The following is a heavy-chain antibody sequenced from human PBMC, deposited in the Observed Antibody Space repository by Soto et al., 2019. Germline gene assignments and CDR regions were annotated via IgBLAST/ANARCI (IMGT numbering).Heavy chain of an antibody. CDR3: AHRPLNWNVDDAFDI. CDR1: GFSLSTSGVG. Sequence: QITLKESGPTLVKPTQTLTLTCTFSGFSLSTSGVGVGWIRQPPGKALEWLALIYWDDDKRYSPSLKSRLTIXXDXSXXQVVLTMTNMDPVDTATYYCAHRPLNWNVDDAFDIWGQGTMVTVSS. CDR2: IYWDDDK. D-gene: IGHD1-1*01. V-gene: IGHV2-5*02. J-gene: IGHJ3*02.